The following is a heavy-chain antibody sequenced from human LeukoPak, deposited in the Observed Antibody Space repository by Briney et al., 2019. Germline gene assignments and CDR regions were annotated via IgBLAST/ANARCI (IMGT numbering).Heavy chain of an antibody. CDR1: GGSVSSGSYY. J-gene: IGHJ1*01. D-gene: IGHD6-19*01. Sequence: PSETLSLTCTVSGGSVSSGSYYWSWIRQPPGKGLEWIGYIYYSGSTNYNPSLKSRVTISVDTSKNQFSLKLSSVTAADTAVYYCARVGSSGSFQHWGQGTLVTVSS. V-gene: IGHV4-61*01. CDR2: IYYSGST. CDR3: ARVGSSGSFQH.